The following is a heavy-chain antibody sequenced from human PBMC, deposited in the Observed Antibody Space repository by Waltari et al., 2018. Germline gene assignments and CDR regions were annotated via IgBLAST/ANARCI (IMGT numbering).Heavy chain of an antibody. Sequence: QVQLQESGPGLVKPSQTLSLTCTVSGASVGSGNYFWTWIRQPDGKGLAGIGHIDSSGSTTYNSSLNTRPIISLSTSKNLFSLTLNSVTAADTAVYFCARDPWCDSWGQGTLVIVSS. CDR2: IDSSGST. J-gene: IGHJ5*01. CDR3: ARDPWCDS. V-gene: IGHV4-61*09. CDR1: GASVGSGNYF.